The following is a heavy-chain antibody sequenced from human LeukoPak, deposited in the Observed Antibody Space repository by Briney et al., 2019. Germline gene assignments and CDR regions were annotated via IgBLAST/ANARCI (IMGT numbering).Heavy chain of an antibody. V-gene: IGHV3-23*01. J-gene: IGHJ4*02. CDR3: ARVRIRRWYEEINY. CDR2: ISGSGGST. D-gene: IGHD6-13*01. Sequence: PGGSLRLSCAASGFTFTSFAMAWVRQAPGKGLDWVSGISGSGGSTHYADSVKGRFTISRDNSKNTMYLQMNSLRAEDTGVTFCARVRIRRWYEEINYWGQGTLVTVS. CDR1: GFTFTSFA.